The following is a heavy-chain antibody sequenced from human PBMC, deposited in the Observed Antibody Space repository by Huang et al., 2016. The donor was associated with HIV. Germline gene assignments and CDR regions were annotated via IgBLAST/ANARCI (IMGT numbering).Heavy chain of an antibody. V-gene: IGHV1-18*01. CDR1: GYTFSSFG. J-gene: IGHJ6*03. CDR2: SRRYNGNT. D-gene: IGHD5-18*01. Sequence: QVQLVQSGAEVKKPGASVKVSCKASGYTFSSFGISWVRQAPGQGLEWVGRSRRYNGNTKFAQQFQGRLTRTTDTSTSTAYMELRSLRSDDTAVYYCARGGGIQLWLLGYYYMDVWGNGTTVTVSS. CDR3: ARGGGIQLWLLGYYYMDV.